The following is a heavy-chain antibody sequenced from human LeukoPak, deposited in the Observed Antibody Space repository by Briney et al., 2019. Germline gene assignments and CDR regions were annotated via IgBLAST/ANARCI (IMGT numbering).Heavy chain of an antibody. J-gene: IGHJ4*02. D-gene: IGHD5-18*01. CDR2: MQSTGNS. CDR1: GDSISTYH. CDR3: ARDKRHSYGRYFAH. Sequence: PSETLSLTCSVSGDSISTYHWNWIRKPPGKGQEWIAYMQSTGNSKYNPSLKSRATMSVDTSKNQVVLNLSSVTAADTAVYYCARDKRHSYGRYFAHWGQGMLVTVSS. V-gene: IGHV4-59*01.